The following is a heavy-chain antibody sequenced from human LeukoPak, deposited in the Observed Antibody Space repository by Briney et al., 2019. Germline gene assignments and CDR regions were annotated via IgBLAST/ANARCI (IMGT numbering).Heavy chain of an antibody. Sequence: PGGSLRLSCAASGFTFSSFWMSWIRQPPGKGLEWIGEINHSGSTNYNPSLKSRVTISVDTSKNQFSLKLSSVTAADTAVYYCASSNFWSGYYLNRYFDYWGQGTLVTVSS. CDR3: ASSNFWSGYYLNRYFDY. CDR1: GFTFSSFW. J-gene: IGHJ4*02. V-gene: IGHV4-34*01. D-gene: IGHD3-3*01. CDR2: INHSGST.